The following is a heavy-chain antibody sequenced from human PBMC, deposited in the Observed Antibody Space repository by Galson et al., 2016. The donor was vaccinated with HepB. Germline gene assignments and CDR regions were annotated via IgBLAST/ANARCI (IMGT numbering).Heavy chain of an antibody. V-gene: IGHV3-23*01. Sequence: SLRLSCAASGFSFSTSGMSWVRQSPGRGLEWVSGITGSGAITHYAESGKGRFTISRDNSKNTLYLYMDSLRAGDTAVYYCGKHGGFDYWSQGTLITVSS. D-gene: IGHD3-16*01. J-gene: IGHJ4*02. CDR2: ITGSGAIT. CDR1: GFSFSTSG. CDR3: GKHGGFDY.